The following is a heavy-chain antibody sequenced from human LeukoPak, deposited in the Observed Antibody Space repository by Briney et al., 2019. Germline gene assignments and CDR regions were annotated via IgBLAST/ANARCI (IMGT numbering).Heavy chain of an antibody. CDR1: GYTFTGYY. CDR3: ARDGGTDVEVPAAIQGSWFDP. V-gene: IGHV1-2*06. D-gene: IGHD2-2*02. CDR2: INPNSGGI. Sequence: ASVKVSCKASGYTFTGYYMHWVRQAPGQGLEWMGRINPNSGGINYAQKFQGRVTMTRDTSISTAYMELSRLRSDDTAVYYCARDGGTDVEVPAAIQGSWFDPWGQGTLVTVSS. J-gene: IGHJ5*02.